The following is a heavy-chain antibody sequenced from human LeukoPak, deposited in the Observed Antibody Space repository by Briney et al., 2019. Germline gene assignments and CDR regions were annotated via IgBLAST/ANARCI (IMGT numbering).Heavy chain of an antibody. Sequence: SETLSLTCTVSGGSISSSSYYWGWIRQPPGKGLEWIGSIYYSGSTYYNPSLKSRVTISVDTSKNQFSLKLSSVTAADTAVYYCARAPVGDYFDYWGQGTLVTVSS. J-gene: IGHJ4*02. V-gene: IGHV4-39*07. CDR1: GGSISSSSYY. CDR3: ARAPVGDYFDY. D-gene: IGHD2-21*01. CDR2: IYYSGST.